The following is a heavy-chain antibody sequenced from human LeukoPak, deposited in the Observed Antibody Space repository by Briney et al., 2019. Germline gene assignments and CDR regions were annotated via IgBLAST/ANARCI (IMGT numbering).Heavy chain of an antibody. CDR1: GYTFISYG. Sequence: ASVKVSCKASGYTFISYGISWVRQAPRQGVEWMGWISAYNGNTNFAQKLQGRVTMTTDTSTSTAYMELRSLRSDDTAVYYCARDKGTAVANGMDVWGQGTTVTVSS. CDR2: ISAYNGNT. J-gene: IGHJ6*02. CDR3: ARDKGTAVANGMDV. V-gene: IGHV1-18*01. D-gene: IGHD6-19*01.